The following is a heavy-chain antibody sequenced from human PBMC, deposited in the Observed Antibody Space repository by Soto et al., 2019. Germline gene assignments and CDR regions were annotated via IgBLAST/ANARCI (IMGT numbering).Heavy chain of an antibody. Sequence: ASVKVSCKTSGYTFTSYYMHWVRQAPGQGLEWMGIINPSGGSKSYAQKFQGRVTMTRDTSTSTGYMELSSLRSEDTAVYYCARSYRSGWYSGPIDFWGKGTLVTVSS. V-gene: IGHV1-46*01. D-gene: IGHD6-19*01. CDR1: GYTFTSYY. J-gene: IGHJ4*02. CDR2: INPSGGSK. CDR3: ARSYRSGWYSGPIDF.